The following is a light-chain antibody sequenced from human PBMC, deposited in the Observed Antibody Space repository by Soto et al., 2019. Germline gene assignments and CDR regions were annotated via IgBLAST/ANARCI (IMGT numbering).Light chain of an antibody. CDR1: QSVSSSY. J-gene: IGKJ2*01. CDR2: GAS. V-gene: IGKV3-20*01. Sequence: EIVLTQSPGTLSLSPGERATLSCRASQSVSSSYLAWYQQKPGQAPRLLIYGASSRATGIPDRFSGSGSGTDFTLTISRLEPEDFAVYYCQQYGSSLWYTFGQGTKLEIK. CDR3: QQYGSSLWYT.